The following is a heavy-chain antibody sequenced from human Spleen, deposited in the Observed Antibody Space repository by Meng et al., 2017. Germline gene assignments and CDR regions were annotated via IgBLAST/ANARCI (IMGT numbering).Heavy chain of an antibody. CDR3: ARVSNWGFPDY. J-gene: IGHJ4*01. CDR2: IYHSGST. D-gene: IGHD7-27*01. CDR1: GGSFSGYY. V-gene: IGHV4-38-2*01. Sequence: SETLSLTCAVYGGSFSGYYWGWIRQPPGKGLDWIGSIYHSGSTYYNPSLKSRVTISIDTSKNQFSLILRSVTAADTAVYYCARVSNWGFPDYWGHGTLVTVSS.